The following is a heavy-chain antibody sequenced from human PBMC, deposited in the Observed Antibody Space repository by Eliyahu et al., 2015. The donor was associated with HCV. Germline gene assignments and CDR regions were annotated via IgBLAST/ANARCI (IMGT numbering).Heavy chain of an antibody. V-gene: IGHV3-33*01. CDR1: GFTFSRYG. J-gene: IGHJ4*01. Sequence: QVVLLESGGGVVQPGRSLRLSCKTSGFTFSRYGMHWVRQAPGRGPESVAVIWYDGSNDNYADSVKGRFTISRDNSERTLYLQMDSLRVEDTAIYYCARAEEWLVRPLNYWGHGTPVIVSS. CDR3: ARAEEWLVRPLNY. D-gene: IGHD6-19*01. CDR2: IWYDGSND.